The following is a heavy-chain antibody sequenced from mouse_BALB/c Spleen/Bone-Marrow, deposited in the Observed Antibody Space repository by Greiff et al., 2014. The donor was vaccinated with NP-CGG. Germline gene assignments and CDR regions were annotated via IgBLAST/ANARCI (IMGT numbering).Heavy chain of an antibody. D-gene: IGHD2-14*01. V-gene: IGHV14-3*02. CDR3: ASYRYAWYFDV. CDR1: GFNIKDTY. Sequence: VQLQQSGAELAKPGASVKLSCTASGFNIKDTYMHRVKQRPEQGLEWIGRIDPANGNTKYDPKFQGEATITADTSSNTAYLQLSSLTSEDTAVYYCASYRYAWYFDVWGAGTTVTVSS. J-gene: IGHJ1*01. CDR2: IDPANGNT.